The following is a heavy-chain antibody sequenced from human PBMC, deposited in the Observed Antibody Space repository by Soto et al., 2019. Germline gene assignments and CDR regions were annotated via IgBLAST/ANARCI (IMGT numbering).Heavy chain of an antibody. Sequence: SLRLSCAASGFTFSSYGMHWVRQAPGKGLEWVAVISYDGSNKYYADSVKGRFTISRDNSKNTLYLQMNSLRAEDTAVYYCAKTLGYYYYYGMDVWGQGTTVTVSS. CDR2: ISYDGSNK. V-gene: IGHV3-30*18. J-gene: IGHJ6*02. D-gene: IGHD7-27*01. CDR3: AKTLGYYYYYGMDV. CDR1: GFTFSSYG.